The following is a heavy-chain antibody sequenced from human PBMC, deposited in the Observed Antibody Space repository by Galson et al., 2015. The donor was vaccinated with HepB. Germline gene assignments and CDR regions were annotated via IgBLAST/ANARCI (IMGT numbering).Heavy chain of an antibody. J-gene: IGHJ3*02. CDR2: IYYSGST. CDR1: GGSVSSGSYY. D-gene: IGHD4-17*01. CDR3: ARDLMYGDYVNDAFDI. V-gene: IGHV4-61*01. Sequence: SETLSLTCTVSGGSVSSGSYYWSWLRQPPGKGLEWIGYIYYSGSTNYNPSLKSRVTISVDTSKNQFSLKLSSVTAADTAVYYCARDLMYGDYVNDAFDIWGQGTMVTVSS.